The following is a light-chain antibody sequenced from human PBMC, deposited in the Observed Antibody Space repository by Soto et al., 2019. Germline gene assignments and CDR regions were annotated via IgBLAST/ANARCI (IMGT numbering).Light chain of an antibody. CDR1: QSVRRY. V-gene: IGKV3-20*01. J-gene: IGKJ1*01. CDR3: QQYGTSPGT. Sequence: EIVLTQSPATLSLSPGERATLSCRASQSVRRYLAWYQQKPGQAPRLLIYDASTRATGIPARFSGSGSGTDFTLTISGLQPEDFAVYYCQQYGTSPGTFGQGTKV. CDR2: DAS.